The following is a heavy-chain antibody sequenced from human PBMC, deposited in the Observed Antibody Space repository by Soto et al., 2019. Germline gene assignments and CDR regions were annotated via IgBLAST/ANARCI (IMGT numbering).Heavy chain of an antibody. CDR3: ARRGVTMVRGAVGGDYYYYYYMDV. CDR1: GYSFTSYW. V-gene: IGHV5-51*01. Sequence: GESLKISCKGSGYSFTSYWIGWVRQMPGKGLEWMGIIYPGDSDTRYSPSFQGQVTISADKSIATAYLQWSSLKASDTAMYYCARRGVTMVRGAVGGDYYYYYYMDVWGKGTTVTVSS. CDR2: IYPGDSDT. D-gene: IGHD3-10*01. J-gene: IGHJ6*03.